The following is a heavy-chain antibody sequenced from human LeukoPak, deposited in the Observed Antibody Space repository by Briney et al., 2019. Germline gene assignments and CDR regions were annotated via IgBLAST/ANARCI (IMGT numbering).Heavy chain of an antibody. D-gene: IGHD6-13*01. Sequence: GGSLRLSCAASGFTFDDYAMHWVRQAPGKGLEWVSGISWNSGSIGYADSVKGRFTISRDNAKNSLYLQMNSLRAEDTALYYCAKAPSYSSSWYVDYWGQGTLVTVSS. CDR2: ISWNSGSI. J-gene: IGHJ4*02. CDR3: AKAPSYSSSWYVDY. V-gene: IGHV3-9*01. CDR1: GFTFDDYA.